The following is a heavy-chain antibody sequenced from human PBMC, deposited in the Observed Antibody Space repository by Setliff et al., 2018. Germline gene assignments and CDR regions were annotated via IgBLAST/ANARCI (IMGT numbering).Heavy chain of an antibody. V-gene: IGHV1-18*01. CDR3: ARDKAKWLVFNRWFDP. CDR1: GYTFTSYG. Sequence: ASVKVSCKASGYTFTSYGISWVRQAPGQGLGWMGWISAYNANTNYAQKLQGRVTMTTDTSTSTAYMELRSLRSDDTAVYYCARDKAKWLVFNRWFDPWGQGTLVTVSS. CDR2: ISAYNANT. D-gene: IGHD6-19*01. J-gene: IGHJ5*02.